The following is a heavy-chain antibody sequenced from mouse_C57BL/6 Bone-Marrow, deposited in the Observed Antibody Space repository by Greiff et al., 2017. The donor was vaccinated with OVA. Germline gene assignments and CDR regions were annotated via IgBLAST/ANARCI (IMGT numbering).Heavy chain of an antibody. D-gene: IGHD3-3*01. CDR2: IYPRSGNT. Sequence: VQLQQSGAELARPGASVKLSCKASGYTFTSYGISWVKQSTGKGLEWIGEIYPRSGNTYYNEKFKGKATMTADKSSSTAYMELRSLTSEDSAVYFCARELGFAYWGQGTLVTVSA. CDR1: GYTFTSYG. J-gene: IGHJ3*01. CDR3: ARELGFAY. V-gene: IGHV1-81*01.